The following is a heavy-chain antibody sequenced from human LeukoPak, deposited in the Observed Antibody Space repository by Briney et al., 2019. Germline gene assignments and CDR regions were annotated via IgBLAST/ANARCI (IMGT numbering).Heavy chain of an antibody. V-gene: IGHV4-59*13. CDR1: GGSMSSYY. Sequence: PSETLSLTCTVSGGSMSSYYWSWIRQPPGKGLEWIGYIYYSGTTNYNPSLRSRATISVDTSKNQFSLKLSSVTAADTAVYYCARYDRRFDPWGQGTLVTVSS. CDR3: ARYDRRFDP. CDR2: IYYSGTT. J-gene: IGHJ5*02. D-gene: IGHD3-16*01.